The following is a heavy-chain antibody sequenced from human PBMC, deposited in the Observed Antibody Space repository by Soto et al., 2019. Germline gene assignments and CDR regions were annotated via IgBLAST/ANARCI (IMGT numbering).Heavy chain of an antibody. CDR2: ISWDGGST. J-gene: IGHJ5*02. CDR3: AKDSGPYEGRSGWPVGLDP. V-gene: IGHV3-43*01. D-gene: IGHD6-19*01. Sequence: GGSLRLSCAASGFTFDDCTMHWVRQAPGKGLEWVSLISWDGGSTYYADSVKGRFTISRDNSKNSLYLQMNSLRTEDTALYYCAKDSGPYEGRSGWPVGLDPWGQGTLVTVSS. CDR1: GFTFDDCT.